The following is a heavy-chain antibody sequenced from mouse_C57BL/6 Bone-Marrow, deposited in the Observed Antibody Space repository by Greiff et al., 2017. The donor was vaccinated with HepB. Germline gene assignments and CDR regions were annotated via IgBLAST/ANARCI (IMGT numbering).Heavy chain of an antibody. CDR1: GYTFNSYW. J-gene: IGHJ2*01. D-gene: IGHD4-1*01. CDR2: IDPSDSYT. Sequence: QVQLQQSGAELVMPGASVKLSCKASGYTFNSYWMHWVKQRPGQGLEWIGEIDPSDSYTNYNQKFKGKSTWTVDKSSSTAYMQLSSLTSEDSAVYYCAKGANWYYFDYWGQGTTLTVSS. V-gene: IGHV1-69*01. CDR3: AKGANWYYFDY.